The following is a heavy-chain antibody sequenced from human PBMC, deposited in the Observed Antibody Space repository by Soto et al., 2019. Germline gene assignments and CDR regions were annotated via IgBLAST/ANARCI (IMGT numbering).Heavy chain of an antibody. J-gene: IGHJ4*02. V-gene: IGHV3-48*03. D-gene: IGHD1-26*01. CDR1: GFTFSSYE. CDR3: ARVLYATWSSFDY. Sequence: PGGSLRLSCTASGFTFSSYEMTWVRQAPGKGLEWISYITSGGTTYYADSAKGRFTIPRDNAKNSLYLHLNSLTAEDTAIYYCARVLYATWSSFDYWGQGTLVTVSS. CDR2: ITSGGTT.